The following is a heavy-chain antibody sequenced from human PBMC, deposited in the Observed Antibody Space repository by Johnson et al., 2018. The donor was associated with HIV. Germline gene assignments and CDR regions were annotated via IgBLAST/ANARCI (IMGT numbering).Heavy chain of an antibody. D-gene: IGHD4-17*01. V-gene: IGHV3-30-3*01. Sequence: QMLLVESGGGVVQPGRSLRLSCAASGFTFSSYAMHWVRQAPGKGLEWVAVISFDGSNKYYAASVKGRFTISRDNSKNTLYLQMNSLRAEDTAVYYCARSMTTVTVAFDIWGQGTMVTVSS. CDR1: GFTFSSYA. CDR2: ISFDGSNK. J-gene: IGHJ3*02. CDR3: ARSMTTVTVAFDI.